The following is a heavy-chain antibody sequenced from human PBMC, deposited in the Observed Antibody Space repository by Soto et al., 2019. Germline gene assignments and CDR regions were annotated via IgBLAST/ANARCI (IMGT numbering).Heavy chain of an antibody. D-gene: IGHD6-19*01. CDR3: VRRLPVAGTYDF. CDR1: GFTFSSSW. V-gene: IGHV3-74*02. CDR2: ISGDGSSV. Sequence: EVQLVESGGGLVQPGGSLRLSCAASGFTFSSSWIHWVRQAPGKGLVWVSRISGDGSSVNYADSAKGRFTISRDNDKNTLYLEMNSLRAEDTALYYCVRRLPVAGTYDFWGQGTLVTVSS. J-gene: IGHJ4*02.